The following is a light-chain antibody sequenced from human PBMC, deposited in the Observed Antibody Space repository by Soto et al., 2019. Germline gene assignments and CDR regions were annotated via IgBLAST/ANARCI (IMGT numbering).Light chain of an antibody. V-gene: IGLV2-23*01. CDR2: EGS. J-gene: IGLJ2*01. CDR1: SSDIGTYNL. CDR3: CSYAGSDTWV. Sequence: QPVLTQPASVSGSPGQSITISCIGSSSDIGTYNLVSWYQHHPGKAPKLIIYEGSLRPSGISYRFSASKSGNTASLTISGLQAEDEADYHCCSYAGSDTWVFGGGTKLTVL.